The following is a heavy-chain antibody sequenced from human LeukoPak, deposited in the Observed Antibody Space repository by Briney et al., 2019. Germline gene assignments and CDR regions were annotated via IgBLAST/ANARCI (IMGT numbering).Heavy chain of an antibody. CDR3: ARERWSLYSNDYYYYGLDV. V-gene: IGHV3-7*01. CDR2: IKQDGSEK. J-gene: IGHJ6*02. D-gene: IGHD3-3*01. CDR1: GFIYSNYY. Sequence: GGSLRLSCAASGFIYSNYYMNWVRQAPGKGLEWVAHIKQDGSEKNYVDSVKGRFTISRDNAKNSLYLQMNSLRAEDTAVYYCARERWSLYSNDYYYYGLDVWGQGTTVTVSS.